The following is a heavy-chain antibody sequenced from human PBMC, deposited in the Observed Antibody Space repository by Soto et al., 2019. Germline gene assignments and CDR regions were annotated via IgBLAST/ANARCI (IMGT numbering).Heavy chain of an antibody. CDR3: AKARKRNWYFDL. J-gene: IGHJ2*01. Sequence: QVQLVESGGGVVQPGRSLRLSCAASGFTFSSYGMHWVRQAPGKGLEWVAVISYDGSNKYYADSVKGRFTISRDNSKNTLYLQMNSLRAEDTAVYYCAKARKRNWYFDLWGRGTLVTVSS. V-gene: IGHV3-30*18. CDR1: GFTFSSYG. CDR2: ISYDGSNK.